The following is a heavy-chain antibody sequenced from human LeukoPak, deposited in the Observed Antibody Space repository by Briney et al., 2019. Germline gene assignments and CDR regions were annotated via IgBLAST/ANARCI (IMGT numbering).Heavy chain of an antibody. CDR1: GFSFSSYW. CDR3: AVDGGYYPDYYYYGMDV. D-gene: IGHD3-22*01. CDR2: IKQDGSEK. J-gene: IGHJ6*02. Sequence: PGGSLRLSCAASGFSFSSYWMSWVRQAPGKGLEWVANIKQDGSEKYYVDSVKGRFTISRDNAKNSLYLQMNSLRAKDTAVYYCAVDGGYYPDYYYYGMDVWGQGTTVTVSS. V-gene: IGHV3-7*01.